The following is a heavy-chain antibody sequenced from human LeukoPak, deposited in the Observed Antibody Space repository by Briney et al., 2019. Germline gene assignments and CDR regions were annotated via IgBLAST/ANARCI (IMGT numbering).Heavy chain of an antibody. Sequence: PGGSLRLSCAASGFTFNTYRMSWVRQAPGKGLEWVSYISSSGSTIYYADSVKGRFTISRDNAKNSLYLQMNSLRAEDTAVYYCARGKLAVASFAGDYWGQGTLVTVSS. CDR1: GFTFNTYR. D-gene: IGHD6-19*01. CDR2: ISSSGSTI. J-gene: IGHJ4*02. CDR3: ARGKLAVASFAGDY. V-gene: IGHV3-48*04.